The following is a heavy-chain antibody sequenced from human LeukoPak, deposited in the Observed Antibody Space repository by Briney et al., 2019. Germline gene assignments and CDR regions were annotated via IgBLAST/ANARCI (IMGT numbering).Heavy chain of an antibody. Sequence: SVKVSCKASGGTFSSYAISWVRQAPGQGLEWMGGIIPIFGTANYAQKFQGRVTITTDESTSTAYMELSSLRSEDTAVYYCARLDDYVWGSYRYPDAFDIWGQGIMVTVSS. J-gene: IGHJ3*02. D-gene: IGHD3-16*02. CDR1: GGTFSSYA. CDR3: ARLDDYVWGSYRYPDAFDI. CDR2: IIPIFGTA. V-gene: IGHV1-69*05.